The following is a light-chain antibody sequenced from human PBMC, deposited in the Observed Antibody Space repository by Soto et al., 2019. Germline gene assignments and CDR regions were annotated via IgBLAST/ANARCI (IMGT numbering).Light chain of an antibody. Sequence: QSVLTQPASVSASPGQSITISCTGSSSDVGGYNYVSWYQQHPGRAPKLLIYEVSDRPSGVSNRCSGSKSGNTASLTISGRQAEDEADYYCTSYTTSSTWVFGRGTKLTVL. J-gene: IGLJ3*02. CDR2: EVS. V-gene: IGLV2-14*01. CDR3: TSYTTSSTWV. CDR1: SSDVGGYNY.